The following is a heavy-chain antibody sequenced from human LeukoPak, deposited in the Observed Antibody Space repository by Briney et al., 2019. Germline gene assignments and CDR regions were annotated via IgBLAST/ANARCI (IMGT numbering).Heavy chain of an antibody. CDR3: VRAIAAAASY. J-gene: IGHJ4*02. D-gene: IGHD6-13*01. CDR2: IKQDGSER. CDR1: GFTFSDYW. Sequence: GGSLRLSCATSGFTFSDYWMHWVRQAPGRGLEWVANIKQDGSERYYVDSVKGRFTITRDNAKNSLSLQMNSLRVEDTAVYYCVRAIAAAASYWGQGTLVTVSS. V-gene: IGHV3-7*01.